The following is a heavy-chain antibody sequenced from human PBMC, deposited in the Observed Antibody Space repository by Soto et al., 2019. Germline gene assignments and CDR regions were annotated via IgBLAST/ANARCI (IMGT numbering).Heavy chain of an antibody. CDR3: ARDHTKENAFDI. CDR1: GGSISSGGYY. Sequence: QVQLQESGPGLVKPSQTLSLTCTVSGGSISSGGYYWSWIRQHPGKGLEWIGYIYYSGSTYYNPFLKSRVTISVDTSKNQFSLKLSSVTAADTAVYYCARDHTKENAFDIWGQGTMVTVSS. V-gene: IGHV4-31*03. D-gene: IGHD3-3*01. J-gene: IGHJ3*02. CDR2: IYYSGST.